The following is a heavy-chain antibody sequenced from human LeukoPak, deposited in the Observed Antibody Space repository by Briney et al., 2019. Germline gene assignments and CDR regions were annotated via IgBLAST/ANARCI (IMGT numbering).Heavy chain of an antibody. J-gene: IGHJ3*02. CDR2: IKQDGSEK. V-gene: IGHV3-7*01. D-gene: IGHD2-21*02. Sequence: PGGSLRLSCAASGFTFSNYWMIWVRQAPGKGLEWVANIKQDGSEKNYVDSVKGRFTISRDNAKNSLYLQMNSLRAEDTALYYCASGTYCGADCYARDAFDIWGQGTMVTVSS. CDR3: ASGTYCGADCYARDAFDI. CDR1: GFTFSNYW.